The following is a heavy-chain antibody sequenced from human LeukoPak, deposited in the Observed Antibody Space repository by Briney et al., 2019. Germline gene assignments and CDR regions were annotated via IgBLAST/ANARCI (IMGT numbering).Heavy chain of an antibody. CDR1: GYSFTSYW. Sequence: GESLKISCKGSGYSFTSYWIGWVRLMPGKGPEWMGIIYPGDSDTRYSPSFQGQVTISADKSISTAYLQWSSLKASDTAMYYCAGSITIFGVVTQFDPWGQGTLVTVSS. J-gene: IGHJ5*02. CDR2: IYPGDSDT. CDR3: AGSITIFGVVTQFDP. D-gene: IGHD3-3*01. V-gene: IGHV5-51*01.